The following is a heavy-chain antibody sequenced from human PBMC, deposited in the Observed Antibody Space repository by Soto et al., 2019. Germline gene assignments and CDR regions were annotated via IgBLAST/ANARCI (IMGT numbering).Heavy chain of an antibody. CDR2: IIPIFGTA. V-gene: IGHV1-69*13. CDR1: GGTFSSYA. Sequence: SVKVSCKASGGTFSSYAISWVRQAPGQGLEWMGGIIPIFGTANYAQKFQGRVTITADESTSTAYMELSSLRSEDTAVYYCARDETATSYYYYGMDVWGQGTTVTVS. J-gene: IGHJ6*02. D-gene: IGHD5-12*01. CDR3: ARDETATSYYYYGMDV.